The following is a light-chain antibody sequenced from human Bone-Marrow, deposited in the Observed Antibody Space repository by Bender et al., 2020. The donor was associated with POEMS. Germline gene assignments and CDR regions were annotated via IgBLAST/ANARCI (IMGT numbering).Light chain of an antibody. CDR2: SSH. CDR1: SSNIGSNS. V-gene: IGLV1-44*01. CDR3: AVWDDSLNGWV. Sequence: QSVLTQPPSASGTPGQRVTISCSGSSSNIGSNSVNWYQQIPGTAPKLLIYSSHRRPSEVPDRFSGSRSGTSASLAISGLQSGDEADYYCAVWDDSLNGWVFGGGTKLTVL. J-gene: IGLJ3*02.